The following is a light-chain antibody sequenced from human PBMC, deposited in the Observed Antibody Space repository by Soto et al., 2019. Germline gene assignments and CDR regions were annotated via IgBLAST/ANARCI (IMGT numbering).Light chain of an antibody. J-gene: IGLJ1*01. CDR3: QVWDDNSDHHV. Sequence: SYELTQTSSVSVAPGQTARISCGGNNIGGKSVHWYQQKPGQAPAVVVYDDSDRPSGIPERFSGSNSGNTATLTISRVEAGDEADYHCQVWDDNSDHHVFGTGTKLTVL. CDR1: NIGGKS. V-gene: IGLV3-21*02. CDR2: DDS.